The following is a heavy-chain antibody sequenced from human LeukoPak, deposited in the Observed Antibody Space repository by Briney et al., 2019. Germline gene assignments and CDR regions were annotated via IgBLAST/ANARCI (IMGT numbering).Heavy chain of an antibody. Sequence: TGVSLRLSCAASGFTFSGYEMNWVRQAPGKGLEWVSYISSSGRTMYYADSVKGRFTTSRDNAENSLYLQMNSLRAEDTAVYYCARVLRGPDSFDIWGQGTMVTVSS. J-gene: IGHJ3*02. CDR2: ISSSGRTM. CDR3: ARVLRGPDSFDI. V-gene: IGHV3-48*03. CDR1: GFTFSGYE.